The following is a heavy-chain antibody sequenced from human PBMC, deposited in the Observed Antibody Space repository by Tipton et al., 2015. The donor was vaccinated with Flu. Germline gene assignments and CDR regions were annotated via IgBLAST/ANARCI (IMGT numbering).Heavy chain of an antibody. Sequence: SLRLSCEASGFSFNGYGMHWVRQAPGKGLEWVAVIWFDGSRKYYADSVQGRFTISRDNSKNTLYLQMDSLTTADTALYFCGRDSDASNGPVDYWGQGTLVTVSS. D-gene: IGHD1-14*01. CDR3: GRDSDASNGPVDY. V-gene: IGHV3-33*01. J-gene: IGHJ4*02. CDR2: IWFDGSRK. CDR1: GFSFNGYG.